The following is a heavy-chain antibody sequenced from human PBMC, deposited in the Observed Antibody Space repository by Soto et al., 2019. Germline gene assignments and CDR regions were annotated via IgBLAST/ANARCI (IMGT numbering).Heavy chain of an antibody. CDR2: IIPIFGTA. Sequence: QVQLVQSGAEVKKPGSSVKVSCKASGGTFSIYAISWVRQAPGQGLEWMGGIIPIFGTANYAQKFQGRVTITADESTSTAYMELSSLRSEDTAVYYCTSGIAAAGPTYYYFDYGGQGTLVTVSS. D-gene: IGHD6-13*01. V-gene: IGHV1-69*01. CDR3: TSGIAAAGPTYYYFDY. CDR1: GGTFSIYA. J-gene: IGHJ4*02.